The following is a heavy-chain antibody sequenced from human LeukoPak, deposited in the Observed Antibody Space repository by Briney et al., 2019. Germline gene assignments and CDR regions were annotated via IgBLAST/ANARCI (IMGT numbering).Heavy chain of an antibody. V-gene: IGHV3-23*01. CDR2: ISGSGYTT. Sequence: GSLRLSCAASGFTFSTYAMSWVRQAPGKGLEWVSTISGSGYTTYYADSVKGRFTISRDNSKNTLYLQMNSLRAEDTAVYYCAKWRAWGSGSYFYYFDCWGQGTLVTVSS. CDR1: GFTFSTYA. CDR3: AKWRAWGSGSYFYYFDC. J-gene: IGHJ4*02. D-gene: IGHD3-10*01.